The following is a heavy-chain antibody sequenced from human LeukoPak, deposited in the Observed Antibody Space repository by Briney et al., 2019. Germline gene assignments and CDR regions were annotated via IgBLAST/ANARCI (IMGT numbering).Heavy chain of an antibody. CDR2: IYHAGST. J-gene: IGHJ4*02. Sequence: MSSETLSLTCTVSGYSISSGYYWGWIRQSPGQGLEWIGSIYHAGSTFHNPSLKSRVTISVDTSKNQFSLKVNSVTAADTAVYYCARGCNSGWYAYWGQGTLVTVSS. V-gene: IGHV4-38-2*02. D-gene: IGHD6-19*01. CDR1: GYSISSGYY. CDR3: ARGCNSGWYAY.